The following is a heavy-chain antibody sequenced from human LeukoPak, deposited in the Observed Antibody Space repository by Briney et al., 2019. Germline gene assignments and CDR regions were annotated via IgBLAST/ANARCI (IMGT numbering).Heavy chain of an antibody. J-gene: IGHJ4*02. CDR2: ITYRGST. CDR3: ARQGVGATDC. D-gene: IGHD1-26*01. CDR1: GGSISSSTYY. Sequence: PSETLSLTCTVSGGSISSSTYYWAWIRQSPRKGLEWIGSITYRGSTYYNPSLESRVTISVDTSKNQFSLRLISVTAVDTAVYYCARQGVGATDCWGQGTLVTVSS. V-gene: IGHV4-39*01.